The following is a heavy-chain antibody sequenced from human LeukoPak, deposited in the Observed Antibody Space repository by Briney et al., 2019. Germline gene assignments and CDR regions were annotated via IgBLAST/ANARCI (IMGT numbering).Heavy chain of an antibody. V-gene: IGHV3-53*01. D-gene: IGHD3-10*01. CDR3: ASGSGSYRTPYYYMDV. CDR2: IYSGGST. CDR1: GFTVSSNY. Sequence: GGSLRLSCVASGFTVSSNYMSWVRQAPGKGLEWVSVIYSGGSTYYADSVKGRFTISRDNSKNTLYLQMDSLRAEDTAVYYCASGSGSYRTPYYYMDVWGTGTTVTVSS. J-gene: IGHJ6*03.